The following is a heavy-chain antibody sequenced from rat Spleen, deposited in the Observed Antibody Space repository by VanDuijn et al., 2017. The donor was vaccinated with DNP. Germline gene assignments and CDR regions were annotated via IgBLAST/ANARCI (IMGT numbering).Heavy chain of an antibody. CDR3: TRRAYGGYYFDY. V-gene: IGHV2S12*01. D-gene: IGHD1-11*01. J-gene: IGHJ2*01. CDR2: ISSGGST. CDR1: GFSLTSYG. Sequence: QVQLKESGPGLVQPSQTLSLTCTVSGFSLTSYGVSWVRQPPGKGLEWIAAISSGGSTYYNSALKSRLSISRDTSKSQVFLKMNSLQTEDTAIYFCTRRAYGGYYFDYWGQGVMVTVSS.